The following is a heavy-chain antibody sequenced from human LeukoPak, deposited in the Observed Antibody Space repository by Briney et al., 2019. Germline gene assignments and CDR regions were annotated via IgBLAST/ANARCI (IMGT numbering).Heavy chain of an antibody. D-gene: IGHD3-10*01. CDR2: IKSKTDGGTT. CDR1: GFTFSNAW. CDR3: TTFITMVRGVIITDY. V-gene: IGHV3-15*01. J-gene: IGHJ4*02. Sequence: PGGSLRLSCAASGFTFSNAWMSWVRQAPGKGLEWVGRIKSKTDGGTTDYAAPVKGRFTISRDDSKNTLYLQMNSLKTEGTAVYYCTTFITMVRGVIITDYWGQGTLVTVSS.